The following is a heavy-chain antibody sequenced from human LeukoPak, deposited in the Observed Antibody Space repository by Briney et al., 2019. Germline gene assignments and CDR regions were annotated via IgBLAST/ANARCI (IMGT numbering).Heavy chain of an antibody. J-gene: IGHJ4*02. CDR2: IYYSGST. D-gene: IGHD5-24*01. CDR1: GGSISSSSHY. CDR3: ASADGYNEDPFDY. Sequence: SETLSLTCNVSGGSISSSSHYWGWIRQPPGKGLEWIGNIYYSGSTYYNPSLKSRVTISVDTSKNQFSLKLSSVTAADTAVYYCASADGYNEDPFDYWGQGTLVTVSS. V-gene: IGHV4-39*01.